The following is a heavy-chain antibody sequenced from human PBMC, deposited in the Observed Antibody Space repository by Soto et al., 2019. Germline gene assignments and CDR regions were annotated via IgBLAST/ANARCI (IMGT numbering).Heavy chain of an antibody. J-gene: IGHJ6*03. V-gene: IGHV1-46*03. D-gene: IGHD2-15*01. Sequence: VSVKLSRKASGYTFTRYYMGWVRQANGQGREWMGLINPSGGSTSYAQKFQGRVTMTRDTSTSTVYLELSSLRSEDTAVYYCARDQYCSGGSCYYDYGDYVPYYYYYMDVWGKGTTVTVSS. CDR1: GYTFTRYY. CDR2: INPSGGST. CDR3: ARDQYCSGGSCYYDYGDYVPYYYYYMDV.